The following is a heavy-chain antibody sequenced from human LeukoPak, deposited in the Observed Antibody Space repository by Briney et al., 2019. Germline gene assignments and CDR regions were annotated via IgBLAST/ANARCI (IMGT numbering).Heavy chain of an antibody. CDR1: GGSISSSSYY. V-gene: IGHV4-39*07. CDR3: ARFPPENYGSGSNDY. J-gene: IGHJ4*02. Sequence: PSETLSLTCAVSGGSISSSSYYWGWIRQPPGKGLEWIGSIYYSGSTYYNPSLKSRVTISVDTSKNQFSLKLSSVTAADTAVYYCARFPPENYGSGSNDYWGQGTLVTVSS. CDR2: IYYSGST. D-gene: IGHD3-10*01.